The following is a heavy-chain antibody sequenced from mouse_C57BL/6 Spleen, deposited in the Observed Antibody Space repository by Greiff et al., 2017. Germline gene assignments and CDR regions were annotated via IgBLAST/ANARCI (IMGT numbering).Heavy chain of an antibody. V-gene: IGHV1-64*01. D-gene: IGHD2-5*01. Sequence: QVQLQQPGAELVKPGASVKLSCKASGYTFTSYWMHWVKQRPGQGLEWIGMIHPNSGSTNYNEKFKSKATLTVDKSSSTAYMQLSSLTSEDSAVYDCASAYYSNYVYAMDYWGQGTSVTVSS. CDR1: GYTFTSYW. CDR3: ASAYYSNYVYAMDY. J-gene: IGHJ4*01. CDR2: IHPNSGST.